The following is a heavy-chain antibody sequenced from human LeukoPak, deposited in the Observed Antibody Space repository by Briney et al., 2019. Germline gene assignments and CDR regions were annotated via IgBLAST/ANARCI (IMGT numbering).Heavy chain of an antibody. CDR2: INTNTGNP. Sequence: ASVKVSCKASGYTITSYAMSWVRQAPGQGLEWMGWINTNTGNPTYAQGFTGRFIFSLDTSVSTAYLQISSLKAEDTAVYYCATAYSSSFLRMDVWGQGTTVTVSS. CDR3: ATAYSSSFLRMDV. V-gene: IGHV7-4-1*02. D-gene: IGHD6-13*01. CDR1: GYTITSYA. J-gene: IGHJ6*02.